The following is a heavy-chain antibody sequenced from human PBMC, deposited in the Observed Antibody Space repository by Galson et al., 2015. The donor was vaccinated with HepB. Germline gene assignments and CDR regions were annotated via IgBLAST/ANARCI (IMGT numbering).Heavy chain of an antibody. Sequence: SVKVSCKASGGTFSSYAISWVRQAPGQGLEWMGGIIPIFGTANYAQKFQGRVTITADKSTSTAYMELSSLRSEDTAVYYCAYHYDSSGYYYSRRYYYGMDVWGQGTTVTVSS. CDR3: AYHYDSSGYYYSRRYYYGMDV. J-gene: IGHJ6*02. V-gene: IGHV1-69*06. D-gene: IGHD3-22*01. CDR1: GGTFSSYA. CDR2: IIPIFGTA.